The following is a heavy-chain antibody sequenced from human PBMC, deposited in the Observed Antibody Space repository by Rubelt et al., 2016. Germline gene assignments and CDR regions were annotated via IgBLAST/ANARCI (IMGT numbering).Heavy chain of an antibody. D-gene: IGHD1-26*01. J-gene: IGHJ3*02. CDR2: INHSGST. CDR1: GGSFSDYY. Sequence: QVQLQQWGAGLLKPSETLSLTCAVYGGSFSDYYWSWIRQTAGKGLGGIGEINHSGSTNYKPSLKSRVNISVDKSKNQFFLKLSSVTAADTAVYYCARRVSIVGARPYDVFDIWGQGTMVTVSS. V-gene: IGHV4-34*01. CDR3: ARRVSIVGARPYDVFDI.